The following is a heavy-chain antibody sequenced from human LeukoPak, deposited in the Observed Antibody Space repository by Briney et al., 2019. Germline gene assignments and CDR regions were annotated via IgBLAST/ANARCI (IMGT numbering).Heavy chain of an antibody. CDR3: ASLYGSGKRWVDP. D-gene: IGHD3-10*01. J-gene: IGHJ5*02. CDR1: GFTFSDHY. Sequence: GGSLRLSCAASGFTFSDHYMDWVRQAPGKGLEWAGRTRNQANSYTTEYAASVKGRFTISRDDSKNSLYLQMNSLKTEDTAVYYCASLYGSGKRWVDPWGQGTLVTVSS. CDR2: TRNQANSYTT. V-gene: IGHV3-72*01.